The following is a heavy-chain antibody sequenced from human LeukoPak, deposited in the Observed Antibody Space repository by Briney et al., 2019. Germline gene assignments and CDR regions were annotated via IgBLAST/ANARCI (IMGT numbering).Heavy chain of an antibody. CDR2: ISYDGSDK. CDR3: AKDQGSSGRNAFDI. J-gene: IGHJ3*02. CDR1: GFTFSTYG. V-gene: IGHV3-30*18. Sequence: PGGSLRLSCAASGFTFSTYGMHWVRQAPGKGLEWVAVISYDGSDKYYADSVKGRFTISRDNSKNTVYLQMIGLRAEDTAAYYCAKDQGSSGRNAFDIWGRGTTVTVSS. D-gene: IGHD6-19*01.